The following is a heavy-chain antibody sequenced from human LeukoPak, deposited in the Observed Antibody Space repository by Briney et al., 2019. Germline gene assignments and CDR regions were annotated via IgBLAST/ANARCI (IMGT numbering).Heavy chain of an antibody. Sequence: PSETLSLTCAVYGGSFSGYYWSWIRQPPGKGLEWIGEINHSGSTNYNPSLKSRVTISVDTSKIHFSLKLSAVTAADTAVYYCARGNRSWSDYWGQGTLVTVSS. V-gene: IGHV4-34*01. CDR3: ARGNRSWSDY. CDR1: GGSFSGYY. D-gene: IGHD6-13*01. CDR2: INHSGST. J-gene: IGHJ4*02.